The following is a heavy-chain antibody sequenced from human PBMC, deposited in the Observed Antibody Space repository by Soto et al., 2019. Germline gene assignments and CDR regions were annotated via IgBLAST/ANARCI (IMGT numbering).Heavy chain of an antibody. Sequence: GGSLRLSCAASGFTFSSYSMNWVRQAPGKGLEWVSYISSSSSTIYYADSVKGRFTISRDNAKNSLYLQMNSLRAEDTAVYYCARTQYSSGWSFDYRGQGTLVTVSS. CDR1: GFTFSSYS. V-gene: IGHV3-48*01. CDR2: ISSSSSTI. J-gene: IGHJ4*02. CDR3: ARTQYSSGWSFDY. D-gene: IGHD6-19*01.